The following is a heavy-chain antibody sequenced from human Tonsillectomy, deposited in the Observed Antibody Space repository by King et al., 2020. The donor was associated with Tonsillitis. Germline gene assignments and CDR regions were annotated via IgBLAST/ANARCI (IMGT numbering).Heavy chain of an antibody. CDR3: ARSTTRPHYYYMDV. CDR1: GFTFRSYT. Sequence: VQLVESGGNLIQPGGSLRLSCAASGFTFRSYTMSWVRQAPGKGLEWISYITSSSGTSYYADSVKGRFTILRDNAKNSLYLEMNSLRAEDTSVYYCARSTTRPHYYYMDVWGKGTTVTVSS. V-gene: IGHV3-48*01. CDR2: ITSSSGTS. D-gene: IGHD1-7*01. J-gene: IGHJ6*03.